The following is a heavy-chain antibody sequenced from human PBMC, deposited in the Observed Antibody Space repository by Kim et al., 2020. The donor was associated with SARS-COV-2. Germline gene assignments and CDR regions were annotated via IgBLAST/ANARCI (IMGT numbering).Heavy chain of an antibody. Sequence: NYTPVFRRHVTISADKSIITAYLQWSSLKARDTAMYYCARHGDYGDWFDHWGQGTLVTVSS. V-gene: IGHV5-10-1*01. D-gene: IGHD4-17*01. J-gene: IGHJ5*02. CDR3: ARHGDYGDWFDH.